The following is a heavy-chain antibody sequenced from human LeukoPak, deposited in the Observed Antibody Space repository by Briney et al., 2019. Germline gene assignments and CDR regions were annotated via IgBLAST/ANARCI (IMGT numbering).Heavy chain of an antibody. J-gene: IGHJ4*02. CDR1: GFTFNNYL. Sequence: GGSLRLSCAASGFTFNNYLMSWVRQAPGKGLEWVSVLFAGGGRTLYADSVKGRFTISGDTSRTTLYLQMNGLRAEDTAVYYCAKECDYSPGHKFDLWGQGTLVTVSS. CDR2: LFAGGGRT. CDR3: AKECDYSPGHKFDL. D-gene: IGHD3-10*01. V-gene: IGHV3-23*01.